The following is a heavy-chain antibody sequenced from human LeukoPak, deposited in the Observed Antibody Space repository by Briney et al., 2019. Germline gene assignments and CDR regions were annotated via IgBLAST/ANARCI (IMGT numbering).Heavy chain of an antibody. J-gene: IGHJ5*02. CDR1: GGTFSSYA. V-gene: IGHV1-69*04. D-gene: IGHD3-10*01. CDR2: IIPILGIA. Sequence: SVKVSCKASGGTFSSYAISWVRQAPGQGLEWVGRIIPILGIANYAQKFQGRVTITADKSTSTDYMELSSLRSEDTAVYYCARVAPPFGYGSGSYYNEWDWFDPWGQGTLVTVSS. CDR3: ARVAPPFGYGSGSYYNEWDWFDP.